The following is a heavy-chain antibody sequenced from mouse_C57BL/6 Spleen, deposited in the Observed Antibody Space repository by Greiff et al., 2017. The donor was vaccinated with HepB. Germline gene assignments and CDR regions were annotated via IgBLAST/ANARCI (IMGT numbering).Heavy chain of an antibody. Sequence: EVQLQQSGPELVKPGASVKISCKASGYTFTDYYMNWVKQSHGKSLEWIGDINPNNGGTSYNQKFKGKATLTVDKSSSTAYMELRSLTSEDSAVYYCIYYGTLFDYWGQGTTLTVSS. V-gene: IGHV1-26*01. J-gene: IGHJ2*01. D-gene: IGHD2-1*01. CDR3: IYYGTLFDY. CDR1: GYTFTDYY. CDR2: INPNNGGT.